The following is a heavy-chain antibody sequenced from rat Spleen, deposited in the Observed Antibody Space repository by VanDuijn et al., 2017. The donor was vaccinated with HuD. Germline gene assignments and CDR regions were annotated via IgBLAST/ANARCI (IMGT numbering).Heavy chain of an antibody. V-gene: IGHV5-27*01. CDR1: GFTFSNYD. J-gene: IGHJ4*01. D-gene: IGHD1-2*01. CDR2: ISTGGGIT. CDR3: TTSNYYSSFIYLDA. Sequence: EVQLVESGGGLVQPGRSLKLSCAASGFTFSNYDMAWVRQAPTKGLECVAYISTGGGITYYRDSVKGRFTISRDNAKSTLYLQMDSLRSEDTATYYCTTSNYYSSFIYLDAWGQGASVTVSS.